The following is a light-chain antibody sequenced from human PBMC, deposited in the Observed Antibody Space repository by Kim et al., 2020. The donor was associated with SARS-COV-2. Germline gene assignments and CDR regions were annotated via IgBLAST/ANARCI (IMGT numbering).Light chain of an antibody. V-gene: IGKV1-33*01. Sequence: ASVGYRVTITCQASQDIRRYLNWYHQKPEKPPKLLIYDAFNLETGVPSRFSGSGSGTEFTFTISSLQLEDIATYYCQQYDTFPFTFGPGTKVDIK. CDR2: DAF. CDR3: QQYDTFPFT. J-gene: IGKJ3*01. CDR1: QDIRRY.